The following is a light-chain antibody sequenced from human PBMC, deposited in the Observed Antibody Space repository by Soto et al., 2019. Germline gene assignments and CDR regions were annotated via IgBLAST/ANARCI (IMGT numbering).Light chain of an antibody. V-gene: IGKV3D-15*01. Sequence: EIVLTQSPATLSVSPGERVTLSCRASQSVSNNLAWYQQKPGQPPRLLIYGASIRATDIPARFSGSGSGTEFSLTISSLQSEDFAVYYCQQYNDWPLTFGGGTKVEIK. J-gene: IGKJ4*01. CDR1: QSVSNN. CDR3: QQYNDWPLT. CDR2: GAS.